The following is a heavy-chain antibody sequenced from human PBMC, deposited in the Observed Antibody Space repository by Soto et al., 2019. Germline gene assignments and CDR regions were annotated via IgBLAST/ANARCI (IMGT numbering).Heavy chain of an antibody. J-gene: IGHJ6*02. CDR3: ARGEIDCSSTSCYTYYYYYGMDV. CDR2: ISSSSSYI. Sequence: EVQLVESGGGLVKPGWSLRLSCAASGFTFSSYSMNWVRQAPGKGLEWVSSISSSSSYIYYADSVKGRFTISRDNAKNSLYLQMNSLRAEDTAVYYCARGEIDCSSTSCYTYYYYYGMDVWGQGTTVTVSS. V-gene: IGHV3-21*01. D-gene: IGHD2-2*02. CDR1: GFTFSSYS.